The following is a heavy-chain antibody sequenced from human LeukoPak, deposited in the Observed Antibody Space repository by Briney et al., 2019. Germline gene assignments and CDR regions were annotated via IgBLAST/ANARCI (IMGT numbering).Heavy chain of an antibody. J-gene: IGHJ4*02. Sequence: ASVKVSCKASGYTFTSYGISWVRQAPGQGLEWMGWISAYNGNTSYAQKLQGRVTMTTDTSTSTAYMELRSLRSDDTAVYYCAREGSGSYSGSTNFDYWGQGTLVTVSS. CDR1: GYTFTSYG. V-gene: IGHV1-18*01. CDR2: ISAYNGNT. CDR3: AREGSGSYSGSTNFDY. D-gene: IGHD1-26*01.